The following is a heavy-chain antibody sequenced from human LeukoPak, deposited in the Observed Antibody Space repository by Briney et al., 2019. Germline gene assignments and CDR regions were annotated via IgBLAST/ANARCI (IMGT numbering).Heavy chain of an antibody. CDR3: ARVYDYGDFYYFDY. J-gene: IGHJ4*02. D-gene: IGHD4-17*01. Sequence: GGSLRLSCAASGFTFSSYAMHWARQAPGKGLEWVAVISYDGSNKYYADSVKGRFTISRDNSKNTLYLQMNSLRAEDTAVYYCARVYDYGDFYYFDYWGQGTLVTVSS. CDR2: ISYDGSNK. CDR1: GFTFSSYA. V-gene: IGHV3-30*04.